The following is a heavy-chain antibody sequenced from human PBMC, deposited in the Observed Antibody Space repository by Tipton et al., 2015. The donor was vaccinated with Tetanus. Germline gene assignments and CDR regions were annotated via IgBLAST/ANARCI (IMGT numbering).Heavy chain of an antibody. CDR3: ARDRGVRGGYYYYHGMDV. Sequence: TLSLTCTVSGGSISGSSYYWGWIRQPPGKGLEWIGSIYYSGSSYYNPTLKSRVTISVDTSKNQFSLRLTSVTAADTAVYYCARDRGVRGGYYYYHGMDVWGQGTTVTVSS. J-gene: IGHJ6*02. V-gene: IGHV4-39*07. CDR1: GGSISGSSYY. CDR2: IYYSGSS. D-gene: IGHD3-10*01.